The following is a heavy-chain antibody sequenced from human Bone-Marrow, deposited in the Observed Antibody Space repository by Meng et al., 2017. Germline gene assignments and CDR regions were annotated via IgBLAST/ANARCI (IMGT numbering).Heavy chain of an antibody. CDR1: GFTFSSYE. CDR3: ATSTVTTVIGAFDI. D-gene: IGHD4-17*01. V-gene: IGHV3-20*04. CDR2: INWNGGST. Sequence: GGSLRLSCAASGFTFSSYEMNWVRQAPGKGLEWVSGINWNGGSTGYADSVKGRFTISRDNAKNSLYLQMNSLRAEDTALYYCATSTVTTVIGAFDIWGQGTMVTVSS. J-gene: IGHJ3*02.